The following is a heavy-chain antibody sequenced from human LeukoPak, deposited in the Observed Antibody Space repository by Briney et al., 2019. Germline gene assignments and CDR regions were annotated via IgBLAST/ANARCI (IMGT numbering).Heavy chain of an antibody. CDR1: GFTFDDFA. Sequence: PGGSLRLSCAASGFTFDDFAMHWVRQAPGKGLEWVSGISWNSGSIGYADSVKGRFTISRDNAKNSLYLQMNSLRAEDTALYYCAKQTAVTSRGVVSAFDIWGQGTMVTVSS. V-gene: IGHV3-9*01. J-gene: IGHJ3*02. CDR2: ISWNSGSI. D-gene: IGHD3-22*01. CDR3: AKQTAVTSRGVVSAFDI.